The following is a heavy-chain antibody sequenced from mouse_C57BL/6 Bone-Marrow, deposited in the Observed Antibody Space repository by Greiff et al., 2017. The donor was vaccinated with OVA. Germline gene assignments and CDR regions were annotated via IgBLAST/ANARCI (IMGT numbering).Heavy chain of an antibody. CDR1: GFTFSDYG. Sequence: EVKLMESGGGLVQPGGSLKLSCAASGFTFSDYGMAWVRQAPRKGPEWVAFISTLAYSIYYADTVTGRFTISSEHAKNPLYLGMSSLRSEDTDMYYCASQTGTGYFEVWGTGTTVTVSS. J-gene: IGHJ1*03. D-gene: IGHD4-1*01. CDR2: ISTLAYSI. V-gene: IGHV5-15*01. CDR3: ASQTGTGYFEV.